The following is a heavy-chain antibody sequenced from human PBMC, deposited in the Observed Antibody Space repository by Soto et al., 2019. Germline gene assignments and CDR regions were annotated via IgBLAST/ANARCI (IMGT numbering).Heavy chain of an antibody. D-gene: IGHD6-13*01. CDR2: IDTSGSST. Sequence: GGSLRLSCEASGFIFTNFWMHWVRQVPGKGLVWVSRIDTSGSSTSYADSVKGRFTISRDNAKNTVSLQMNSLRAEDTGVYYCAKDSWYFDLWSQGFLVTVSS. CDR3: AKDSWYFDL. V-gene: IGHV3-74*01. CDR1: GFIFTNFW. J-gene: IGHJ4*02.